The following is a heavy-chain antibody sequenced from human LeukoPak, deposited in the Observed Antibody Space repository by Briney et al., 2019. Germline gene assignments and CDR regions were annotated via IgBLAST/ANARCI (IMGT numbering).Heavy chain of an antibody. D-gene: IGHD6-19*01. CDR3: ARRGSGWTFDY. CDR1: GYTFTSYG. V-gene: IGHV1-18*01. J-gene: IGHJ4*02. CDR2: ISAYNGNT. Sequence: ASVKVSCKASGYTFTSYGISWVRQAPGQGLEWMGWISAYNGNTNYAQKLQGRVTMTTDTSTSTAYLQWSSLKASDTAMYYCARRGSGWTFDYWGQGTLVTVSS.